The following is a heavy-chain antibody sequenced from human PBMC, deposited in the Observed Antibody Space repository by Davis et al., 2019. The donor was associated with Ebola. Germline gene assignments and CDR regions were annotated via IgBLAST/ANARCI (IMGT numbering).Heavy chain of an antibody. V-gene: IGHV1-69*06. CDR3: ARGSSSSSYLYWFDP. J-gene: IGHJ5*02. CDR1: VGTFSSYA. CDR2: IIPIFGTA. Sequence: SVKVSCKASVGTFSSYAISWVRQAPGQGLEWMGGIIPIFGTANYAQKFQGRVTITADKSTSTAYMELSSLRSEDTAVYYCARGSSSSSYLYWFDPWGQGTLVTVSS. D-gene: IGHD6-6*01.